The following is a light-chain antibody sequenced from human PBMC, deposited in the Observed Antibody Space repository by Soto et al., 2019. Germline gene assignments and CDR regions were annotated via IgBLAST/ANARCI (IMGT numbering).Light chain of an antibody. CDR2: KAS. J-gene: IGKJ1*01. V-gene: IGKV1-5*03. Sequence: DIPMTQSPSTLSASVGDRVTITCRASQSISSWLAWYQQKPGKTPKLLIYKASSLESGVPSRFSGSGSGTEFTLTISNLQPDDFATYYCQQYTTYSETFGQGTKVEIK. CDR1: QSISSW. CDR3: QQYTTYSET.